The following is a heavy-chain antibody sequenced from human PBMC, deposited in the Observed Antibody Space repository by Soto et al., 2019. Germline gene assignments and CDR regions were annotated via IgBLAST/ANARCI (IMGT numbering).Heavy chain of an antibody. V-gene: IGHV1-69*13. Sequence: ASVKVSCKASGGTFSSYAISWVRQAPGQGLEWMGGIIPIFGTANYAQKFQGRVTITADESTSTAYMELSSLRSEDTAVYYCARGLIFDCICTSCQYGMDVWGQGTTVTVS. CDR1: GGTFSSYA. CDR2: IIPIFGTA. CDR3: ARGLIFDCICTSCQYGMDV. J-gene: IGHJ6*02. D-gene: IGHD2-2*01.